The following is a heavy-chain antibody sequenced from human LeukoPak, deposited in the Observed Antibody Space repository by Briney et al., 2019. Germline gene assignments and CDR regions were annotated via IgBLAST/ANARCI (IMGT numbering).Heavy chain of an antibody. CDR1: GGSFSGYY. D-gene: IGHD3-22*01. CDR3: ARANYYDSSGYSGDAFDI. Sequence: SETLSLTCAVYGGSFSGYYWSWIRQPPGKGLEWIGEINHSGSTNYNPSLKSRVTISVDTSKSQFSLKLSSVTAADTAVYYCARANYYDSSGYSGDAFDIWGQGTMVTVSS. J-gene: IGHJ3*02. CDR2: INHSGST. V-gene: IGHV4-34*01.